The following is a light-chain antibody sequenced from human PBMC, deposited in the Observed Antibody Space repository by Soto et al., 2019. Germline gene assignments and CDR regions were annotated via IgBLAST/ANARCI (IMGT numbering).Light chain of an antibody. CDR1: SPNIGNNA. CDR3: AAWDDSLNGVV. Sequence: QAVVTQPPSVSEAPRQRVTISCSGSSPNIGNNAVNWYQQLPGKAPKLLIYYDDLLPSGVSDRFSGSKSGTSASLAISGLQSEDEADYYCAAWDDSLNGVVFGGGTKLTVL. CDR2: YDD. J-gene: IGLJ2*01. V-gene: IGLV1-36*01.